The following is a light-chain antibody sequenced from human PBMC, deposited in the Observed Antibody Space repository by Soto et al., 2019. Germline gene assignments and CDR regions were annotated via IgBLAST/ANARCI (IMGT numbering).Light chain of an antibody. V-gene: IGKV3-15*01. CDR1: QNINTN. Sequence: EIVMTQSPATLSVSPGERATLSCRASQNINTNLAWYHQKPGQAPRLLISDASTRATYIPARISGSGSGTEFSLTINSLQSEDCAVYYCQQYNDWPFTFGQGTNLEI. J-gene: IGKJ2*01. CDR3: QQYNDWPFT. CDR2: DAS.